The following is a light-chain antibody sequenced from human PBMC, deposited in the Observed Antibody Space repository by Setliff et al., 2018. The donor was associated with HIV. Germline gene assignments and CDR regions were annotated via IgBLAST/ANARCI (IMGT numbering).Light chain of an antibody. J-gene: IGLJ1*01. CDR3: SSYTSSNTYV. CDR2: DVS. Sequence: QSALAQPASVSGSPGQSITISCTGTSSDIGTYNLVSWYQQHPGKAPNLMIYDVSNRPSGVSNRFSGSKSGNTASLTISGLQAEDEAYYYCSSYTSSNTYVFGTGTKVTVL. CDR1: SSDIGTYNL. V-gene: IGLV2-14*02.